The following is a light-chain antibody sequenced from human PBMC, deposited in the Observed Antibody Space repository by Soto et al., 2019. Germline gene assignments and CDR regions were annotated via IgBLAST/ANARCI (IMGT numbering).Light chain of an antibody. CDR2: AAS. CDR3: QQYNSYLYT. J-gene: IGKJ5*01. V-gene: IGKV4-1*01. Sequence: DIVMTQSPDSLAVSLGERATINCQSSQSIVYSSNNKKYLAWYQPKPGKAPKLLIYAASTLQSGVPSRFRGSGSGTEFTLTISSLQPDDFATYYGQQYNSYLYTFGQGTRLEIK. CDR1: QSIVYSSNNKKY.